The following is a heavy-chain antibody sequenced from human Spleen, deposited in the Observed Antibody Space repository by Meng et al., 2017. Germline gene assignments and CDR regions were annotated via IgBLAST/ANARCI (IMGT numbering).Heavy chain of an antibody. Sequence: GESLKISCTASGFNFNDYYMSWIRQAPGKGLEWISYISKSGTRVLYADSLKGRITVSRANDKNTLYLRINSLRLDDTAVYYCARDLRGDGVYVALLDYWGQGERVTVSS. D-gene: IGHD5/OR15-5a*01. CDR2: ISKSGTRV. J-gene: IGHJ4*02. CDR3: ARDLRGDGVYVALLDY. V-gene: IGHV3-11*04. CDR1: GFNFNDYY.